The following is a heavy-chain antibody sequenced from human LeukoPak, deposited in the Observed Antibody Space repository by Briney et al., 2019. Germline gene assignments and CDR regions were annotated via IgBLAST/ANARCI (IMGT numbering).Heavy chain of an antibody. CDR1: GYSFANYW. CDR3: ASTPPRVTTTALDY. J-gene: IGHJ4*02. Sequence: PGESLKISCEGSGYSFANYWITWVRQMPGKGLEWMGRIDPSDSYTNYSPSFQGHVTISADKSISTAYLQWSSLKASDTAMYYCASTPPRVTTTALDYWGQGTLVTVSS. V-gene: IGHV5-10-1*01. CDR2: IDPSDSYT. D-gene: IGHD4-17*01.